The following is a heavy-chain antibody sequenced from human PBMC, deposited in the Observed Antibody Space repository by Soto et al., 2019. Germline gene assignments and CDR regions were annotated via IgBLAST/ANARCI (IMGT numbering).Heavy chain of an antibody. CDR1: GGSISSSSYY. V-gene: IGHV4-39*01. CDR3: ARHVDIVVVVAASPGYFDY. CDR2: IYYSGST. Sequence: SETLSLTCTVSGGSISSSSYYWGWIRQPPGKGLEWIGSIYYSGSTYYNPSLKSRVTISVDTSKNQFSLKLSSVTAADTAVYYCARHVDIVVVVAASPGYFDYWGQGTLVTVSS. D-gene: IGHD2-15*01. J-gene: IGHJ4*02.